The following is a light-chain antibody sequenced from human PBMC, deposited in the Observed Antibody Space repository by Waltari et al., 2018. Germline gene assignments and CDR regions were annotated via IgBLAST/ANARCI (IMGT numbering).Light chain of an antibody. CDR2: DVS. V-gene: IGLV2-14*03. J-gene: IGLJ3*02. Sequence: QSALTQPASVSGSLGQSITISCTGTSSDIGGYNFVSWYQQHPGLAPKLIIYDVSNRPPVVSPPFSASHSRNPSFLTLSLLHAADAAAYYCHSYTSTPPPVFGGGTPVTVL. CDR3: HSYTSTPPPV. CDR1: SSDIGGYNF.